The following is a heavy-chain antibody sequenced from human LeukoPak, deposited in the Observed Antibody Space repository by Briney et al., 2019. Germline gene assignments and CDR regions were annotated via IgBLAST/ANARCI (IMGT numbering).Heavy chain of an antibody. V-gene: IGHV3-23*01. D-gene: IGHD6-13*01. CDR3: AKMGSSWYNHFDY. CDR2: ISGSGGST. Sequence: PGGSLRLSCAASGFTFSSYAMSWVRQAPGKGLELVSAISGSGGSTYYADSVKGRFTISKDNSKTTLYLQMNSLRAEDTAVYYCAKMGSSWYNHFDYWGQGTLVTVSS. J-gene: IGHJ4*02. CDR1: GFTFSSYA.